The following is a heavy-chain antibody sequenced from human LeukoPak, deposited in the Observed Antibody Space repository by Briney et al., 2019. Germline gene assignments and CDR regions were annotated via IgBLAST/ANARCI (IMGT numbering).Heavy chain of an antibody. CDR2: ISSSGSTI. D-gene: IGHD1-26*01. Sequence: GGSLRLSCAASGFTFSSYKMNWVRQAPGKGLEWVSYISSSGSTIYYADSVKGRFTISRDNAKNSLYLQMNSLRAEDTAVYYCARESGRYYYYYYMDVWGKGTTVTISS. V-gene: IGHV3-48*03. CDR3: ARESGRYYYYYYMDV. J-gene: IGHJ6*03. CDR1: GFTFSSYK.